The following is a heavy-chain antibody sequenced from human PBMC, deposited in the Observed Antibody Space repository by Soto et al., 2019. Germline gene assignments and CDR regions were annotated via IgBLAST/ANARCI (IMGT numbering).Heavy chain of an antibody. CDR2: ISYDGSNK. CDR3: ARIRTGNLDY. V-gene: IGHV3-30-3*01. Sequence: QVQLVQSGAEVQKPGSSVKVSCKASGGTFSSYAMHWVRQAPGKGLEWVAVISYDGSNKYYADSVKGRFTISRDNSKNTLYLQMNSLRAEDTAVYYCARIRTGNLDYWGQGTLVTVSS. D-gene: IGHD1-1*01. J-gene: IGHJ4*02. CDR1: GGTFSSYA.